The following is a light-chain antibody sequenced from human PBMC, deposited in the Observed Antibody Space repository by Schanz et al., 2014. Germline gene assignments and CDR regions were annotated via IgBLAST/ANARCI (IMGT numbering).Light chain of an antibody. CDR1: QTIISN. CDR2: GAS. Sequence: EIVLTQSPVTLSVSPGERATLSCRASQTIISNLAWYQQKPGQAPRLLIYGASTRATGIPARFSGSGSGTDFTLTISSLEPEDFAVYYCQQRSDWPLTFGGGTRVEIK. CDR3: QQRSDWPLT. V-gene: IGKV3-11*01. J-gene: IGKJ4*01.